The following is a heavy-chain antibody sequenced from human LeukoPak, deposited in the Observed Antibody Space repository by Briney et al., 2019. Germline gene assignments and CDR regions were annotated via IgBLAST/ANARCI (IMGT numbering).Heavy chain of an antibody. CDR3: ARGMVAAEGNWFDP. D-gene: IGHD2-15*01. V-gene: IGHV1-8*01. J-gene: IGHJ5*02. Sequence: GASVKVSCTASGYTFTSYDINWVRQATGQGLEWIGWMNPNSGNTGYAQKFQGRVTMTRNTSISTAYMELSSLRSEDTAVYYCARGMVAAEGNWFDPWGQGTLVTVSS. CDR2: MNPNSGNT. CDR1: GYTFTSYD.